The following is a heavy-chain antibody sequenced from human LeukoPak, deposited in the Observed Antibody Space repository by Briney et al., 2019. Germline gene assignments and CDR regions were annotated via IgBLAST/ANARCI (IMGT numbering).Heavy chain of an antibody. CDR1: GFTFSSYA. Sequence: GGSLRLSCAASGFTFSSYAMSWVRQAPGKGLEWVSAISGSGGSTYYADSVKGRFTISRDNSKNTLYLQMNSLRAEDTAVYYCARGVGSNWFIYFQYWGQGTVVTVSS. J-gene: IGHJ1*01. CDR2: ISGSGGST. CDR3: ARGVGSNWFIYFQY. D-gene: IGHD6-13*01. V-gene: IGHV3-23*01.